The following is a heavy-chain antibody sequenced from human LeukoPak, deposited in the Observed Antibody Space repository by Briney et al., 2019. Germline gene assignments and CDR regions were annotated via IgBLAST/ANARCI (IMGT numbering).Heavy chain of an antibody. CDR2: IKQDGSEK. J-gene: IGHJ4*02. D-gene: IGHD3-22*01. CDR3: ARAGYYDSSVLDY. V-gene: IGHV3-7*01. Sequence: GGSLRLSCAASGFTFSSYWMSWVRQAPGKGLEWVANIKQDGSEKYYVDSVKGRFTISRDNAKNSLYLQMNSLRAEDTAVYYCARAGYYDSSVLDYWGQGTLVTVSS. CDR1: GFTFSSYW.